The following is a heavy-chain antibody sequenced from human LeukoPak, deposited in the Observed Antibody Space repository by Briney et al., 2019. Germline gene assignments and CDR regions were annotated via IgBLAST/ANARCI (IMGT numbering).Heavy chain of an antibody. CDR1: GYTFTGYY. Sequence: GASVTVSCTASGYTFTGYYMHWVRQAPGQGLEWMGWINPNSGDTNYAQKFQGRVTMTRDTSISTAYMELSRLRSDDTAVYYCARSYNWNYYFDYWGQGTLVTVSS. J-gene: IGHJ4*02. CDR3: ARSYNWNYYFDY. CDR2: INPNSGDT. V-gene: IGHV1-2*02. D-gene: IGHD1-7*01.